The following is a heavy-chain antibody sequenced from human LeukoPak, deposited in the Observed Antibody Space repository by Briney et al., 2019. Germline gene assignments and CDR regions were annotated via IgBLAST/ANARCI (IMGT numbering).Heavy chain of an antibody. D-gene: IGHD3-22*01. CDR3: ARVSYYYDPDGFDI. CDR1: GGSISSYY. V-gene: IGHV4-59*01. CDR2: IYYSGST. J-gene: IGHJ3*02. Sequence: SETLSLTCTVSGGSISSYYWSCVRQPPGKGLEWIGSIYYSGSTNYNPSLKSRVTILVDTSKNQISLKLSSVTAADTAVYYCARVSYYYDPDGFDIWGQGTMVTVSS.